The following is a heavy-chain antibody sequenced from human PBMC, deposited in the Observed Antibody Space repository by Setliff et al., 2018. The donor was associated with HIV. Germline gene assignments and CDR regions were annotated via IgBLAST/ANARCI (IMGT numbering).Heavy chain of an antibody. CDR3: ARLGDNSDWRSNYFFYYFDV. V-gene: IGHV4-38-2*02. CDR2: IYYSGST. Sequence: PSETLSLTCTVSGGSISSGYYWGWIRQPPGKGLEWIASIYYSGSTYYAPSLKSRVTISVDTSKNQFSLKLSSVAAADTAVYYCARLGDNSDWRSNYFFYYFDVWGKGTTVTVSS. CDR1: GGSISSGYY. J-gene: IGHJ6*03. D-gene: IGHD3-22*01.